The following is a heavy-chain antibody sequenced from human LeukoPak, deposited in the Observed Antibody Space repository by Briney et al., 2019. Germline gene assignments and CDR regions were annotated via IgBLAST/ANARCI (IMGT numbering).Heavy chain of an antibody. J-gene: IGHJ3*02. CDR3: ARRVFGSSWYGAGAFDI. Sequence: GGSLRLSCAASGFTFSSSGMHWVRQAPGKGLEWVAVIWYDGSNKYCADSVKGRFTISRDNSKNTLYLQMNSQRAEDTAVYYCARRVFGSSWYGAGAFDIWGQGTMVTVSS. V-gene: IGHV3-33*01. CDR2: IWYDGSNK. CDR1: GFTFSSSG. D-gene: IGHD6-13*01.